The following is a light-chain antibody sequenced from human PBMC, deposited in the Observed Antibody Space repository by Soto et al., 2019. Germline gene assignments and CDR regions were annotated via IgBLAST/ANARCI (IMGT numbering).Light chain of an antibody. J-gene: IGKJ1*01. Sequence: EVVLTQSPGTLSLSPGERATLSCRASQSVSTRYLAWYQQKPGQAPRLLIYGASSRATGIPDRFSGSGSGTDFTLTISRLEPEDFAIYYCQQRSSWHTFGQGTKVDIK. CDR1: QSVSTRY. CDR2: GAS. CDR3: QQRSSWHT. V-gene: IGKV3D-20*02.